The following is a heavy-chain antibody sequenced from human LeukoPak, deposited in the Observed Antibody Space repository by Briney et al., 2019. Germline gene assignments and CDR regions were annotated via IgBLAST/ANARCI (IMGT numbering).Heavy chain of an antibody. CDR1: GFTFSSYW. CDR2: ISEIRSKK. Sequence: GGSLRLSCAASGFTFSSYWMSWVRQAPGKGLEWGANISEIRSKKYYVDSVKGRFTISRDNAKNSLYLRMNSLRAEDTAVYYCARGPKGYYDILTGYYTAAFDIWGQGTMATLSS. CDR3: ARGPKGYYDILTGYYTAAFDI. D-gene: IGHD3-9*01. V-gene: IGHV3-7*05. J-gene: IGHJ3*02.